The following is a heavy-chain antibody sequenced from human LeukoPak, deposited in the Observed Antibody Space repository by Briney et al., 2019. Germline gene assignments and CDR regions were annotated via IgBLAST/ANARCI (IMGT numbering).Heavy chain of an antibody. Sequence: GGSLRLSCAASGFTFSNYWMHWVRQAPGKGLVWVARSNSDGSSTTYADSVKGRFTISRDNAKNTLYLQMNSLRAEDTAVYYCARDLAGYYWFDPWGRGTLVTVSS. CDR2: SNSDGSST. V-gene: IGHV3-74*01. CDR1: GFTFSNYW. CDR3: ARDLAGYYWFDP. D-gene: IGHD1-1*01. J-gene: IGHJ5*02.